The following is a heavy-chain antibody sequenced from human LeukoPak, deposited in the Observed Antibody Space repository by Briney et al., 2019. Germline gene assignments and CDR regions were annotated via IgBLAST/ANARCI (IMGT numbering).Heavy chain of an antibody. Sequence: SETLSLTCTVSGGSISSYYWSWIRQPPGKGLEWIGYIYYSGSTNYNPSLKSRVTISVDTSKNQFSLKLSSVTAADTAVYFCARVKYGDYSKDFDYWGQGTLVTVSS. CDR1: GGSISSYY. V-gene: IGHV4-59*12. CDR2: IYYSGST. D-gene: IGHD4-17*01. CDR3: ARVKYGDYSKDFDY. J-gene: IGHJ4*02.